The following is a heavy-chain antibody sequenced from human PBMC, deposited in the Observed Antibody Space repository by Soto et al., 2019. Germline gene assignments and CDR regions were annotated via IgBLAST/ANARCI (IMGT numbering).Heavy chain of an antibody. CDR1: GFTFSSYW. CDR2: IKQDGSEK. V-gene: IGHV3-7*03. D-gene: IGHD3-3*01. J-gene: IGHJ4*02. Sequence: HPGGSLRLSCAASGFTFSSYWMSWVRQAPGKGLEWVANIKQDGSEKYYVDSVKGRFTISRDNAKNSLYLQMNSLRAEDTAVYYCARAPGIFGVVIPAQFDYWGQGTLVTVSS. CDR3: ARAPGIFGVVIPAQFDY.